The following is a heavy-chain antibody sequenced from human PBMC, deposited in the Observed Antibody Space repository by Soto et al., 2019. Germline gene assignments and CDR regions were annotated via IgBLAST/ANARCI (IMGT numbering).Heavy chain of an antibody. CDR3: AKTPYIVVVVAAGPAFDI. CDR2: ISGSGGST. J-gene: IGHJ3*02. V-gene: IGHV3-23*01. D-gene: IGHD2-15*01. Sequence: PGGSLRLSCAASGFTFSSYAMSWVRQAPGKGLEWVSAISGSGGSTYYADSVKGRFTISRDNSKNTLYLQMNSLRAEDTAVYYYAKTPYIVVVVAAGPAFDIWGQGTTVTVSS. CDR1: GFTFSSYA.